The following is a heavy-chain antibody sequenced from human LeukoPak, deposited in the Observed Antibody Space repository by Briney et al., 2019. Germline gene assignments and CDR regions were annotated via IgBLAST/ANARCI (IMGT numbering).Heavy chain of an antibody. CDR2: IYHSGST. Sequence: SETLSLTCSVSDYSISSGYNWGWIRQPPGKGLEWIGSIYHSGSTYYNPSLKSRVTISVDTSKNQFSLKLSSVTAAGTAVYYCARESRWGGLSYYFDYWGQGTLVTVSS. J-gene: IGHJ4*02. CDR1: DYSISSGYN. CDR3: ARESRWGGLSYYFDY. V-gene: IGHV4-38-2*02. D-gene: IGHD3-16*02.